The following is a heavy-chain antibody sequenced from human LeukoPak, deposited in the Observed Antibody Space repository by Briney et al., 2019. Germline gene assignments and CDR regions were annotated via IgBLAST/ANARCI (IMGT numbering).Heavy chain of an antibody. CDR2: INAGNGNT. CDR1: GYTFTSYA. Sequence: GASVKVSCKASGYTFTSYAMHWVRQAPGQRLEWMGWINAGNGNTKYSQKFQGRVTMTEDTSTDTAYMELSSLRSEDTAVYYCATEWLRSVNWGQGTLVTVSS. J-gene: IGHJ4*02. CDR3: ATEWLRSVN. D-gene: IGHD5-12*01. V-gene: IGHV1-3*01.